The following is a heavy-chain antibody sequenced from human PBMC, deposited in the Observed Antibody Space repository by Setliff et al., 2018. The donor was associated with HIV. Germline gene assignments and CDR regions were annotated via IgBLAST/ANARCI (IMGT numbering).Heavy chain of an antibody. Sequence: SETLSLTCTVSGGFISSYYWSWIRLPPGKGLEWIGEINHSGSTNYNPSLKSRVTISVDTSKKQFSLKLNSVTAADSAVYYCAREIYGGNSRPFDYWGQGTLVTVSS. CDR3: AREIYGGNSRPFDY. D-gene: IGHD4-17*01. CDR1: GGFISSYY. J-gene: IGHJ4*02. CDR2: INHSGST. V-gene: IGHV4-59*12.